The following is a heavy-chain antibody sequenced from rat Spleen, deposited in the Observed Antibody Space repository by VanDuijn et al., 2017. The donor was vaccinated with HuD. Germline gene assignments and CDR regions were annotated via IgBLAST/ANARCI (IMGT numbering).Heavy chain of an antibody. V-gene: IGHV5-31*01. CDR3: TREDSSYIPFVY. Sequence: EVQLVESGGGLVQPGRSLKLSCVASGFTFNNYWMTWIRQAPGKGLEWVASISNAGGSTYYPDSVKGRFTISRDNAKSTLYLQMNSLRSEDTATYYCTREDSSYIPFVYWGQGTLVTVSS. CDR2: ISNAGGST. D-gene: IGHD1-2*01. CDR1: GFTFNNYW. J-gene: IGHJ3*01.